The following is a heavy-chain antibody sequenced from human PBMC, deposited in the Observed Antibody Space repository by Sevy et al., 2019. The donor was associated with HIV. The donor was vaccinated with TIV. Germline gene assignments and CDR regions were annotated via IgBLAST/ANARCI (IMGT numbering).Heavy chain of an antibody. CDR3: AREVGGYNWRPYYFDS. CDR2: IKQDESEK. Sequence: GGSLRLSCAASGFTFTDYWMSWVRQTPGKGLVWVATIKQDESEKYYVDSVKGRFAISRDNGKNSVSLQMNGLRAEDTALYYCAREVGGYNWRPYYFDSWGQGTLVTVSS. V-gene: IGHV3-7*01. D-gene: IGHD5-12*01. CDR1: GFTFTDYW. J-gene: IGHJ4*02.